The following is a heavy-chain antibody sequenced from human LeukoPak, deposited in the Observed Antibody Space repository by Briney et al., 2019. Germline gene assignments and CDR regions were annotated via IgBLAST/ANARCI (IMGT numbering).Heavy chain of an antibody. CDR1: GGSISSYY. D-gene: IGHD3-22*01. CDR2: IYYSWRT. J-gene: IGHJ4*02. Sequence: SETLSLTCTVSGGSISSYYWSWIRQPPGKGLEWIGYIYYSWRTNYNPSLKSRLTISADTSKNQFSLKLSSVTAADTAVYYCARQYYYDSSGYYYGPFDYGGQGTLVTVSA. V-gene: IGHV4-59*01. CDR3: ARQYYYDSSGYYYGPFDY.